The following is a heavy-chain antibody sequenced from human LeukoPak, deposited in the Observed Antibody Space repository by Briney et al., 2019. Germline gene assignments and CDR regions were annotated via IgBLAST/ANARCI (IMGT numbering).Heavy chain of an antibody. CDR3: ARSTYYYDSSGYYPLGPFDY. V-gene: IGHV4-59*01. Sequence: SETLSLTCTVSGGSISSYYWSWIRQPPGKGLEWIGYIYYSGSTNYNPSLKSRVTISVDTSKNQFSLKLSSVTAADTAVYYCARSTYYYDSSGYYPLGPFDYWGQGTLVTVSS. D-gene: IGHD3-22*01. J-gene: IGHJ4*02. CDR1: GGSISSYY. CDR2: IYYSGST.